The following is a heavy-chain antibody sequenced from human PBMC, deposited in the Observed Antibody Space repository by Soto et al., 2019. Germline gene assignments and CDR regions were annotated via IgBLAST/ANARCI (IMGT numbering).Heavy chain of an antibody. CDR3: VRGRDPYKCGF. J-gene: IGHJ4*02. Sequence: QVQLQESGPGLVKPSQTLSLTCTVSGDSIGNYYWSWIRQHPWKGLEWIGHVHPSGGIYYNPSLKSRLTMSIDTSKSQVSLQLTSVTVADTAMYYCVRGRDPYKCGFWGQGTLVTVSS. D-gene: IGHD6-25*01. CDR2: VHPSGGI. V-gene: IGHV4-31*03. CDR1: GDSIGNYY.